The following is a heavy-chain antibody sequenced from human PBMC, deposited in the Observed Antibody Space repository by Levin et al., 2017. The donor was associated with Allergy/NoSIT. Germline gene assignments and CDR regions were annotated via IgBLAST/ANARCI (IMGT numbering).Heavy chain of an antibody. Sequence: GESLKISCKASGYTFTSYYMHWVRQAPGQGLEWMGIINPSGGSTSYAQKFQGRVTMTRDTSTSTVYMELSSLRSEDTAVYYCARDSRYCSSTSCYKGGFRYYYYGMDVWGQGTTVTVSS. CDR3: ARDSRYCSSTSCYKGGFRYYYYGMDV. CDR2: INPSGGST. V-gene: IGHV1-46*01. CDR1: GYTFTSYY. D-gene: IGHD2-2*02. J-gene: IGHJ6*02.